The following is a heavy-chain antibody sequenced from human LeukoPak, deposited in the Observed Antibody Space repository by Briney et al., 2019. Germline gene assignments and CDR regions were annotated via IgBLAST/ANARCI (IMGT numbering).Heavy chain of an antibody. CDR3: ASLTYSSSWKFDP. CDR1: DGSISGYY. CDR2: VYISGTT. D-gene: IGHD6-13*01. Sequence: SETLSLTCTVSDGSISGYYWSWIRQPAGKGLEWIGRVYISGTTNYNPSLKGRVTMSVDTSKNQFSLKLSPATAADTAVYYCASLTYSSSWKFDPWGQGTLVTVSS. V-gene: IGHV4-4*07. J-gene: IGHJ5*02.